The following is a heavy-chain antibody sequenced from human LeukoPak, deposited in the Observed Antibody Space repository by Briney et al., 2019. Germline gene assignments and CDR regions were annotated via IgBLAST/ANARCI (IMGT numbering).Heavy chain of an antibody. CDR2: ISSSSSYI. CDR3: ARHGGDYGMDV. J-gene: IGHJ6*01. CDR1: GFTFSSYS. D-gene: IGHD3-10*01. Sequence: GGSLRLSCAASGFTFSSYSMNWVRQAPGKGLEWVSSISSSSSYIYYADSVKGRFTISRDNAKNSLYLQMNSLRAEDTAVYYCARHGGDYGMDVWGQRTTVTVSS. V-gene: IGHV3-21*01.